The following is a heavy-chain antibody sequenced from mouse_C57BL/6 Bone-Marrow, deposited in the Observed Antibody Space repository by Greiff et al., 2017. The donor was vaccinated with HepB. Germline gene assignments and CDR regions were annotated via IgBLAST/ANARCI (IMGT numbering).Heavy chain of an antibody. V-gene: IGHV1-26*01. D-gene: IGHD4-1*01. J-gene: IGHJ2*01. CDR3: AREPGNPLDY. CDR1: GYTFTDYY. Sequence: EVQLQQSGPELVKPGASVKISCKASGYTFTDYYMNWVKQSHGKSLEWIGDINPNNGGTSYNQKFKGKATLTVDKSSSTAYMELRSLTSEDSAVYYCAREPGNPLDYWGQGTTLTVSS. CDR2: INPNNGGT.